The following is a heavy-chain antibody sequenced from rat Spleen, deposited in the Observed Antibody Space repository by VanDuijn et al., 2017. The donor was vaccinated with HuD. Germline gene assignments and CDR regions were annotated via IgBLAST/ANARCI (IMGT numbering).Heavy chain of an antibody. V-gene: IGHV5-29*01. D-gene: IGHD1-2*01. CDR2: INFDGIRT. J-gene: IGHJ2*01. CDR1: GFTFDDYG. Sequence: EVKLVESGGGLVQPGRSLKLSCAASGFTFDDYGMAWVRQAPKNGLEWVATINFDGIRTYYRDSVKGRFTISRDNATSTLYLQMDSLRSEDTATYYCARHADYSTYILDGWGQGVMVTVSS. CDR3: ARHADYSTYILDG.